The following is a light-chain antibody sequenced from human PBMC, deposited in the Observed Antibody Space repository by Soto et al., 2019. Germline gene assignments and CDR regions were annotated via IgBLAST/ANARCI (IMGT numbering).Light chain of an antibody. J-gene: IGKJ5*01. CDR3: QQRSNWPPIT. CDR2: DAS. V-gene: IGKV3-11*01. Sequence: ETVLTQSPATLSLSPGETATLSCRASQSVSSYLAWYQQKPGQAPRLLIYDASNRATGIPARFSGSGSETDFTLTISSLEPEDFAVYYCQQRSNWPPITFGQGTRLQSK. CDR1: QSVSSY.